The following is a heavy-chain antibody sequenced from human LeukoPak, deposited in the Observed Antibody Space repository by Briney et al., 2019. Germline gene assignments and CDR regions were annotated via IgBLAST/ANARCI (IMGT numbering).Heavy chain of an antibody. Sequence: GGSLRLSCTASEFTVSNNYMTWVRQAPGKGLEWVSVIYRDGNTYYADSVKGRFTISRDNSKNTLYLQMNSLRAEDTAVYYCAKDHTVGASYYYYGMDVWGQGTTVTVSS. CDR3: AKDHTVGASYYYYGMDV. V-gene: IGHV3-53*05. J-gene: IGHJ6*02. CDR1: EFTVSNNY. D-gene: IGHD1-26*01. CDR2: IYRDGNT.